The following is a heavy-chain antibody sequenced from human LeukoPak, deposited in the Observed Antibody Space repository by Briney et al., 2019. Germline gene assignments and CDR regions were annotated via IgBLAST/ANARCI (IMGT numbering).Heavy chain of an antibody. CDR2: ISYDGSNK. D-gene: IGHD6-13*01. V-gene: IGHV3-30-3*01. CDR3: ARDRGQQLVRTEYYYYGMDV. CDR1: GFTFSSYA. Sequence: PGGSLRLSCAASGFTFSSYAMHWVRQAPGKGLEWVAVISYDGSNKYYADSVKGRFTISRDNSKNTLYLQMNSLRAEDTAVYYCARDRGQQLVRTEYYYYGMDVWGQGTTVTVSS. J-gene: IGHJ6*02.